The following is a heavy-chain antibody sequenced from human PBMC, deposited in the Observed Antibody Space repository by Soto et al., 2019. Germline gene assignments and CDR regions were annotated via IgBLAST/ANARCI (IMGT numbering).Heavy chain of an antibody. CDR2: IYPGDSDT. CDR1: GYSFTSYW. J-gene: IGHJ6*02. V-gene: IGHV5-51*01. D-gene: IGHD3-3*01. Sequence: PGESLKISCKGSGYSFTSYWIGWVRQMPGKGLEWMGIIYPGDSDTRYSPSFQGQVTISADKSISTAYLQWSSLKASDTAMYYCARQPLLGIFRPDGGYGMDVWGQGTTVTVSS. CDR3: ARQPLLGIFRPDGGYGMDV.